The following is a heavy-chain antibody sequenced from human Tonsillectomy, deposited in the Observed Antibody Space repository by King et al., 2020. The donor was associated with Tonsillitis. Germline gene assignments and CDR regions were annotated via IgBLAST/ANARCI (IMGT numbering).Heavy chain of an antibody. Sequence: QLVQSGAEVKKPGASVKVSCKASGYTLTSYYMHWVRQAPGQGLEWMGIINPSGGSTSYAQKFQGRVTMTRDTSTSTVYMELSSLRSEDTAVYYCARDAGYCSGGSCYFDAFDIWGQGTMVTVSS. V-gene: IGHV1-46*01. D-gene: IGHD2-15*01. J-gene: IGHJ3*02. CDR1: GYTLTSYY. CDR2: INPSGGST. CDR3: ARDAGYCSGGSCYFDAFDI.